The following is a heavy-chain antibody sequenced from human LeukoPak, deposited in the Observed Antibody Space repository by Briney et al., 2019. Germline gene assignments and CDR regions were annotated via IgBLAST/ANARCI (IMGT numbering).Heavy chain of an antibody. CDR1: GFTFSSYA. CDR2: ISYDGSNK. CDR3: ARDRHSGSFFDY. J-gene: IGHJ4*02. Sequence: PGGSLRLSCAASGFTFSSYAMHWVRQAPGKGLEWVAAISYDGSNKYYADSVKGRFTISRDNSKNTLYLQMNSLRAEDTAVYYCARDRHSGSFFDYWGQGTLVTVSS. V-gene: IGHV3-30-3*01. D-gene: IGHD1-26*01.